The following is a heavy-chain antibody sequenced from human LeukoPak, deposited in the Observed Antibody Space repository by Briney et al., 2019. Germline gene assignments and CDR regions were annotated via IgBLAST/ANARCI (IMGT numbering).Heavy chain of an antibody. D-gene: IGHD3-3*01. CDR3: ARDRRRKGFYDFWSASDY. V-gene: IGHV1-2*02. CDR1: GYTFTGYY. J-gene: IGHJ4*02. Sequence: ASVKVSCKASGYTFTGYYMHWVRQAPGQGLEWMGWINPNSGGTNYAQKLQGRVTMTTDTSTSTAYMELRSLRSDDTAVYYCARDRRRKGFYDFWSASDYWGQGTLVTASS. CDR2: INPNSGGT.